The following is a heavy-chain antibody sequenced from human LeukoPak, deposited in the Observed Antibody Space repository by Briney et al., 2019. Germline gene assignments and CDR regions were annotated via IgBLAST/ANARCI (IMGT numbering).Heavy chain of an antibody. J-gene: IGHJ6*03. D-gene: IGHD3-3*01. V-gene: IGHV4-39*01. CDR2: ICYSGST. Sequence: SETLSLTCTVSGGSISSSSYYWGWIPQPPGKGLEWIGSICYSGSTYYNPSLKSRVTISVDTSKNQFPLKLSSVTAADTAVYYCARLVGTISGVVTHQYYYYYMVVWRKGTTVTVSS. CDR1: GGSISSSSYY. CDR3: ARLVGTISGVVTHQYYYYYMVV.